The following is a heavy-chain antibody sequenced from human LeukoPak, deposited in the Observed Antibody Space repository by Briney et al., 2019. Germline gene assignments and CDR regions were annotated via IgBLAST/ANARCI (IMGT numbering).Heavy chain of an antibody. D-gene: IGHD5-12*01. CDR3: AKENKVDYFDY. Sequence: GGSLRLSFAAYVFTFSSYAMSWVRQAPGKGLEWVSAISGSGGSSYYADSVKGRFTISRDNSKNTLYLQMNSLRAEDTAVYYCAKENKVDYFDYWGQGTLVTVSS. V-gene: IGHV3-23*01. CDR1: VFTFSSYA. CDR2: ISGSGGSS. J-gene: IGHJ4*02.